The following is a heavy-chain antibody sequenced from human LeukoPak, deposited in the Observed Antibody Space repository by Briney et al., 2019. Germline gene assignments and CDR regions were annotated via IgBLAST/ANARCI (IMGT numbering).Heavy chain of an antibody. CDR1: GFTFSSYA. J-gene: IGHJ4*02. D-gene: IGHD4-23*01. CDR3: AKKPTVVTEYYFDY. V-gene: IGHV3-23*01. CDR2: ISGSGGST. Sequence: GGSLRLSCAASGFTFSSYAMSWVRQAPGKGLEWVSAISGSGGSTYYADSVKGRFTISRDNSKNTLYLQMNSLRAEDTDVYYCAKKPTVVTEYYFDYWGQGTLVTVSS.